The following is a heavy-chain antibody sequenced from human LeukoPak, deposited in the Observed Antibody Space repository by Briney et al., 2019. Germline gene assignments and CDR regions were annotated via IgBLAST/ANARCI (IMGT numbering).Heavy chain of an antibody. D-gene: IGHD3-22*01. CDR3: ARHYDSNSYGPGY. J-gene: IGHJ4*02. V-gene: IGHV3-21*01. CDR1: GFTFSSYS. Sequence: AGGPLRLSCAASGFTFSSYSLNWVRQAPGKGLEWVSSISSSSSYIYYADSVKGRFTTSRDNAKNSLYLQMNSLRAEDTAVYYCARHYDSNSYGPGYWGQGTLVTVSS. CDR2: ISSSSSYI.